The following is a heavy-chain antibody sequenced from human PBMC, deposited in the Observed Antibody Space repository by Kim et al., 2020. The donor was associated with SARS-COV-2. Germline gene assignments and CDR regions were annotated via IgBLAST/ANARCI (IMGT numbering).Heavy chain of an antibody. V-gene: IGHV3-30-3*01. J-gene: IGHJ6*02. CDR3: ARSVERYYYYYYGMDV. D-gene: IGHD1-1*01. CDR1: GFTFSSYA. Sequence: GGSLRLSCAASGFTFSSYAMHWVRQAPGKGLEWVAVISYDGSNKYYADSVKGRFTISRDNSKNTLYLQMNSLRAEDTAVYYCARSVERYYYYYYGMDVWGQGTTVTVSS. CDR2: ISYDGSNK.